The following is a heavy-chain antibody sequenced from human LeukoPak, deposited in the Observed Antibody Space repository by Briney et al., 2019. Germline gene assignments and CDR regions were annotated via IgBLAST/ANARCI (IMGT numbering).Heavy chain of an antibody. Sequence: SETLSLTCTVSGGTISSYYWSWIRQPPGKGLEWIGYIYYSGSTNYNPSLKSRVTISVDTSKNQFSLKLSSVTAADTAVYYCARETYDFWSGSIDYWGQGTLVTVSS. CDR3: ARETYDFWSGSIDY. J-gene: IGHJ4*02. V-gene: IGHV4-59*01. CDR1: GGTISSYY. D-gene: IGHD3-3*01. CDR2: IYYSGST.